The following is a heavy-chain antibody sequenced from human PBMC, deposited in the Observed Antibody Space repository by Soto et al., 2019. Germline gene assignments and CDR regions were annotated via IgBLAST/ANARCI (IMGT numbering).Heavy chain of an antibody. J-gene: IGHJ5*02. V-gene: IGHV4-38-2*01. Sequence: SETLSLTCVVSGYSISSDFYWGWIRQPPGKGLEWIGSIYHSGTTYYNPSLRSRLTISVDTSSNHFSLMLTSVTAADTAVYHCVRIGRESANHYSWFDPWGQGSLVTVSS. CDR1: GYSISSDFY. CDR3: VRIGRESANHYSWFDP. D-gene: IGHD1-26*01. CDR2: IYHSGTT.